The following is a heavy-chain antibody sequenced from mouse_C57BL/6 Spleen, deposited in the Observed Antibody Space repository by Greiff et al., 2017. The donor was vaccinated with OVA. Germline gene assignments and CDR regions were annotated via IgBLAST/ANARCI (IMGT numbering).Heavy chain of an antibody. Sequence: EVQLQQSGPELVKPGASVKISCKASGYTFTDYYMNWVKQSHGKSLEWIGDINPNNGGTSYNQKFKGKATLTVDKSSSTAYMELRSLTSEDSAVYYCARGPHRRGAMDYWGQGTSVTVSS. J-gene: IGHJ4*01. D-gene: IGHD3-1*01. CDR2: INPNNGGT. CDR1: GYTFTDYY. CDR3: ARGPHRRGAMDY. V-gene: IGHV1-26*01.